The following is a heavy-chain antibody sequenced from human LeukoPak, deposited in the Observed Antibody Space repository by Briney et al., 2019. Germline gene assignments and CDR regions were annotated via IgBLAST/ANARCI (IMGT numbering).Heavy chain of an antibody. D-gene: IGHD6-19*01. CDR2: ISGSGGST. J-gene: IGHJ4*02. CDR1: GFTFSSYA. V-gene: IGHV3-23*01. CDR3: ARPHRPLNGIAVAGTSFGGPDY. Sequence: GGSLRLSCAASGFTFSSYAMSWVRQAPGKGLEWVSAISGSGGSTYYADSVKGRFTISRDNSKNTLYLQMNSPRAEDTAVYYCARPHRPLNGIAVAGTSFGGPDYWGQGTLVTVSS.